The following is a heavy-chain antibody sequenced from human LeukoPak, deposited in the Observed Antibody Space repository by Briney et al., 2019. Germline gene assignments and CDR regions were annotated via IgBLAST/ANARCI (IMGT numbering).Heavy chain of an antibody. V-gene: IGHV3-53*01. CDR3: ARDADYGSGSFDY. CDR1: GFTVSSNY. D-gene: IGHD3-10*01. CDR2: IYSGGSA. Sequence: GGSLRLSCAASGFTVSSNYMSWVRQAPGKGLEWVSVIYSGGSAYYADSVKGRFTVSRDSSKNTVYLQMNSLRAEDTAVYYCARDADYGSGSFDYWGQGTLVTVSS. J-gene: IGHJ4*02.